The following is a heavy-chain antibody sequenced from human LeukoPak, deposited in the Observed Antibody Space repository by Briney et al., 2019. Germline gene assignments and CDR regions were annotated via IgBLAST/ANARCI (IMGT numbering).Heavy chain of an antibody. J-gene: IGHJ6*02. V-gene: IGHV3-33*01. CDR1: GFNFRRYG. D-gene: IGHD3-3*01. CDR2: LWTDGSNT. CDR3: ARDGHHYDLDG. Sequence: PGRSLRLSCAASGFNFRRYGLHWARQAPGKSLEWVAFLWTDGSNTNYADSVQGRFTISRDISKNSLYLQMNSLRAEDTAVYYCARDGHHYDLDGWGQGTTVSVSS.